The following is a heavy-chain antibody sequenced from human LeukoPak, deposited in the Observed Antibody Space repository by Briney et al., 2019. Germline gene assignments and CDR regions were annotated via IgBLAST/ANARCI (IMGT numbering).Heavy chain of an antibody. D-gene: IGHD3-10*01. CDR1: GFIFSRHG. CDR3: ASLPGSDDAGSLDL. J-gene: IGHJ2*01. CDR2: RAFDGVNK. Sequence: GWALRVSFAASGFIFSRHGVHWVHQAPCKGLEGITFRAFDGVNKGYADSVKGRFTISRDNYMDTLYLQTNNLRVEDTAVYYCASLPGSDDAGSLDLWGRGTLVSVSS. V-gene: IGHV3-33*05.